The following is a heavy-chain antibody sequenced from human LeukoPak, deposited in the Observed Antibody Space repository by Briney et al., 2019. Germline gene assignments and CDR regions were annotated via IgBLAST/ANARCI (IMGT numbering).Heavy chain of an antibody. J-gene: IGHJ5*02. Sequence: PSETLSLTCTVSGGSISPYFWSWMRQTPGKGLEWVGYISYTGSTNYNPALKSRVTISVDTSKNQFSLQLTSVTAADTAVYYCARDDYRGVTNFDPWGQGTLVTVSS. V-gene: IGHV4-59*01. D-gene: IGHD3-10*01. CDR1: GGSISPYF. CDR2: ISYTGST. CDR3: ARDDYRGVTNFDP.